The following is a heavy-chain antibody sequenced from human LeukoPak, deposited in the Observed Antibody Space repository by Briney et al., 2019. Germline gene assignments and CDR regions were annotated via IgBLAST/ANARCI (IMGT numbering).Heavy chain of an antibody. CDR2: IYYSGST. D-gene: IGHD3-22*01. Sequence: SETLSLTCTVSDYSISSGYFWGWIRRPPGKGLEWIGSIYYSGSTYYNPSLKSRVTISVDTSKNQFSLKLSSVTAADTAVYYCARVLPVVIYDSSGLDAFDIWGQGTMVTVSS. V-gene: IGHV4-38-2*02. CDR1: DYSISSGYF. J-gene: IGHJ3*02. CDR3: ARVLPVVIYDSSGLDAFDI.